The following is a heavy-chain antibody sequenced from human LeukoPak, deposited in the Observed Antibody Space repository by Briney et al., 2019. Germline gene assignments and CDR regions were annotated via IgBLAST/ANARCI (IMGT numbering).Heavy chain of an antibody. CDR1: GGSISSGDYY. CDR2: IYYSGST. Sequence: PSQTLSLTCTVSGGSISSGDYYWSWIRQPPGKGLEWIGYIYYSGSTYYNPSLKSRVTISVDTSKNQFSLKLSSVTAADTAVYYCARDDSRRGYFDLWGRGTLVTVSS. D-gene: IGHD3-22*01. J-gene: IGHJ2*01. CDR3: ARDDSRRGYFDL. V-gene: IGHV4-30-4*01.